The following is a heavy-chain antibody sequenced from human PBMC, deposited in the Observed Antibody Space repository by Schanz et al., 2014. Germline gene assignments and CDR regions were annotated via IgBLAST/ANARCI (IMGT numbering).Heavy chain of an antibody. CDR1: GYTFTSHG. V-gene: IGHV1-18*01. Sequence: QVQLVQSGAEVKKPGASVKVSCKASGYTFTSHGINWVRQAPGQGLEWMGWISVYHGHTNYAEKVHGRVTMTTDTATSTAYMELRSLISDDTAVYYCARETTIITGGAFDVWGQGTMVTVSS. CDR3: ARETTIITGGAFDV. CDR2: ISVYHGHT. J-gene: IGHJ3*01. D-gene: IGHD3-9*01.